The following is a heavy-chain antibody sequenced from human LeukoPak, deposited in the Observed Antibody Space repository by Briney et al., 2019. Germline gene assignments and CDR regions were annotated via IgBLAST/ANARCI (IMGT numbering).Heavy chain of an antibody. V-gene: IGHV5-51*07. CDR2: IYPGDSDT. J-gene: IGHJ5*02. CDR1: GYSFTSYW. Sequence: ESLKISCKGSGYSFTSYWIGWVHQMPGKGLEWMGIIYPGDSDTRYSPSFQGQVTISADKSISTAYLQWSSLKASDTAMYYCARSLTMIRGVIGNWFDPWGQGTLVTVSS. CDR3: ARSLTMIRGVIGNWFDP. D-gene: IGHD3-10*01.